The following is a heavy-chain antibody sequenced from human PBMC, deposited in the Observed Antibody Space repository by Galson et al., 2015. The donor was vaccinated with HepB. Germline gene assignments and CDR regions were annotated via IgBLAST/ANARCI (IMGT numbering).Heavy chain of an antibody. J-gene: IGHJ6*03. V-gene: IGHV3-30-3*01. D-gene: IGHD6-13*01. CDR2: ISYDGSNK. CDR3: AREQQPYYYYYYYMDV. Sequence: SLRLSCAASGFTFSSYAMHWVRQAPGKGLEWVAVISYDGSNKYYADSVKGRFTISRDNSKNTLYLQMYSLRAEDTAVYYCAREQQPYYYYYYYMDVWGKGTTVTVSS. CDR1: GFTFSSYA.